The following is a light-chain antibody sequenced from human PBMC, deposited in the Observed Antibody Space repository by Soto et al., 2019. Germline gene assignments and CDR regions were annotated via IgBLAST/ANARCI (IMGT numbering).Light chain of an antibody. CDR3: QQLNSYPLT. CDR2: AAS. CDR1: QGISSY. J-gene: IGKJ5*01. V-gene: IGKV1-9*01. Sequence: DIQLTQSPSFLSASVGDRVTITCRASQGISSYLAWYQQKPGKAPKLLIYAASTLQSGVPSRFSGSGSGTEFTLAISSLQPEDFATYYCQQLNSYPLTFGXXT.